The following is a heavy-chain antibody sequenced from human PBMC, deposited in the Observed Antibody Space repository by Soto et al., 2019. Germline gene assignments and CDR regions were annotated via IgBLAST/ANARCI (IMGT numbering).Heavy chain of an antibody. Sequence: PSETLSLTCAVSGGSFSGYYWSWIRQPPGKGLEWIGEINHSGSTNYNPSLKTRVTISVDTSKNQFSLKLSSVTAADKAVYDCARGGGFDYWGKGTRVTVPS. J-gene: IGHJ4*02. CDR2: INHSGST. CDR1: GGSFSGYY. CDR3: ARGGGFDY. V-gene: IGHV4-34*01. D-gene: IGHD3-16*01.